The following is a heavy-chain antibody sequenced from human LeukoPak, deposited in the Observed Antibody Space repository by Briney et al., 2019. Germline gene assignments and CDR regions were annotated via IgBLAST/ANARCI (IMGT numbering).Heavy chain of an antibody. CDR2: IYYSGST. D-gene: IGHD6-19*01. Sequence: SETLSLTCTVSGGSISSSSHYWGWIRQPPGKGLEWIGSIYYSGSTYYNPSLKSRVTISVDTSKNQFSLKLSSVTAADTAVYYCARLRYSCGWSFDYWGQGTLVTVSS. CDR3: ARLRYSCGWSFDY. CDR1: GGSISSSSHY. J-gene: IGHJ4*02. V-gene: IGHV4-39*01.